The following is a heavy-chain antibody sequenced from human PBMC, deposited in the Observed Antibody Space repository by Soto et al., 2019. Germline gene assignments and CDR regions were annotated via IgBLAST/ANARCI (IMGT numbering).Heavy chain of an antibody. CDR3: AKASRGGAATLIRDY. D-gene: IGHD6-19*01. CDR2: ISGSGGST. CDR1: GFTFSIYA. V-gene: IGHV3-23*01. J-gene: IGHJ4*02. Sequence: EVQLLESGGGLVQPGGSLRLSCAAAGFTFSIYAMSWVRQAPGKGLEWVSAISGSGGSTYYADSVKGRFTISRDNSKKTLYLQMASLSAADTAVYYCAKASRGGAATLIRDYWGQGTLVTVSS.